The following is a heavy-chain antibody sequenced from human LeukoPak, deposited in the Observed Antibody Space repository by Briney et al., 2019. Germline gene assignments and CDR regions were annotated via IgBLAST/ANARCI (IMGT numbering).Heavy chain of an antibody. J-gene: IGHJ6*03. CDR3: AKDSRTWGGWLQLQDYMDV. V-gene: IGHV3-30*18. D-gene: IGHD5-24*01. Sequence: GGSLRLSCAASGFTFSSYGMHWVRQAPGKGLEWVAVISYDGSNKYYADSVKGRFTISRDNSKNTLYLQMNSLRAEDTAVYYCAKDSRTWGGWLQLQDYMDVWGKGTTVTISS. CDR1: GFTFSSYG. CDR2: ISYDGSNK.